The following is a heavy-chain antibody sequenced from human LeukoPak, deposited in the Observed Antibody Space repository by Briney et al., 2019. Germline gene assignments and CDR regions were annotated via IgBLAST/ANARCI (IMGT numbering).Heavy chain of an antibody. CDR3: TTVKFLECWRYP. J-gene: IGHJ4*02. CDR2: IKTKTDGGTT. Sequence: GGSLRLSCAASGFTFSNAWMSWVRQAPGKGLEWVGRIKTKTDGGTTDYAAPLKGRFTISRDDSKNTLYLQMNSLKTEDTAVYYCTTVKFLECWRYPWGQGTLVTVSS. CDR1: GFTFSNAW. D-gene: IGHD3-3*01. V-gene: IGHV3-15*01.